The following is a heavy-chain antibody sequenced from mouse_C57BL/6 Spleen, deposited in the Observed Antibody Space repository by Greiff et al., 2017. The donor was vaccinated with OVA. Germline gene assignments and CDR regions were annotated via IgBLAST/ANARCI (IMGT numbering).Heavy chain of an antibody. CDR2: IRSNSGNYAT. V-gene: IGHV6-3*01. CDR3: AEYGYGYFDY. D-gene: IGHD2-2*01. Sequence: EVKLLESGGGLVQPGGSMKLSCVASGYTFTNYWMNWVSQTPGKGLEWIAQIRSNSGNYATHYAVSVKGRFTISRDNSTSSVYMQMNNLRAEDTGIYYCAEYGYGYFDYWGQGTTLTVSS. J-gene: IGHJ2*01. CDR1: GYTFTNYW.